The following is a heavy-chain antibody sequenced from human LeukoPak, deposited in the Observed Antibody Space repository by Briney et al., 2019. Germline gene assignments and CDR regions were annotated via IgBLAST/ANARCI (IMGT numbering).Heavy chain of an antibody. CDR3: AREAYYYYMDV. Sequence: ASVKVSCKASGYTFTSYGISWVRQAPGQGLEWMGWISAYNGNTNYAQKFQGRVTMTRDMSTSTVYMELSGLRSEDTAVYYCAREAYYYYMDVWGKGTTVTVSS. CDR1: GYTFTSYG. V-gene: IGHV1-18*01. CDR2: ISAYNGNT. J-gene: IGHJ6*03.